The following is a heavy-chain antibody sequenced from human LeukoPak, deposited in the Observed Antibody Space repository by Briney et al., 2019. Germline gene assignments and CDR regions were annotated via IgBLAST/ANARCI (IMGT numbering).Heavy chain of an antibody. CDR2: IKQDGCEK. D-gene: IGHD6-13*01. J-gene: IGHJ5*02. Sequence: GGSLRLFCAASGFTFSSYWMSWVRQAPGKGLEWVANIKQDGCEKHYVDSVRGRFTISRDNAKNSLYLHMNSLRAEDTAVYYCARDGYSSSWYWDNWFDPWGQGTLVTVSS. CDR3: ARDGYSSSWYWDNWFDP. V-gene: IGHV3-7*01. CDR1: GFTFSSYW.